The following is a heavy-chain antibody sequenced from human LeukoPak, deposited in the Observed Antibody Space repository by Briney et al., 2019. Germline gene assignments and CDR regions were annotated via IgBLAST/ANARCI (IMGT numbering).Heavy chain of an antibody. CDR3: ARDPGVVAFHYLDF. CDR2: IGGSSGST. J-gene: IGHJ4*02. Sequence: GVSLRLSCAASGFTFSSHAMAWVRQAPGKGLECVSAIGGSSGSTYYADSVKGRFTISRDNSKHTVYLQMNYLRADDTAVYYCARDPGVVAFHYLDFWGQGTLVTVSS. D-gene: IGHD3-3*01. CDR1: GFTFSSHA. V-gene: IGHV3-23*01.